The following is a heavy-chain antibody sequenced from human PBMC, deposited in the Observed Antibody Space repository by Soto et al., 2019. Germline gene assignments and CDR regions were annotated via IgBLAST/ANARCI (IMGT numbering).Heavy chain of an antibody. CDR2: ISDSGGSP. Sequence: VQLLESGGGLVQPGGSLRLSCAASGFTFSSYAMNWVRQTPGEGLEWVSGISDSGGSPYYADSVKGRFSISRDNSKNTLYLQMDSLRAEDTGVYYCARYALGLSPWWYNCFDRWGQGSLVSVSS. V-gene: IGHV3-23*01. CDR3: ARYALGLSPWWYNCFDR. J-gene: IGHJ5*02. CDR1: GFTFSSYA. D-gene: IGHD2-8*02.